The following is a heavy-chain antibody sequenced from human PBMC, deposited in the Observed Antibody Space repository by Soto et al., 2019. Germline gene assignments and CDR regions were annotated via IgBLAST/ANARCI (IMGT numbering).Heavy chain of an antibody. CDR2: IIPIFGTA. Sequence: QVQLVQSGAEVKKPGSSVKVSCKASGGTFSSYAISWVRQAPGQGLEWMGGIIPIFGTANYAQKFQGRVTITAEESTSTAYMELSSLRSEDTAVYYCASPITYYYDSRELYGMDVWGQGTTVTVSS. V-gene: IGHV1-69*01. CDR1: GGTFSSYA. CDR3: ASPITYYYDSRELYGMDV. D-gene: IGHD3-22*01. J-gene: IGHJ6*02.